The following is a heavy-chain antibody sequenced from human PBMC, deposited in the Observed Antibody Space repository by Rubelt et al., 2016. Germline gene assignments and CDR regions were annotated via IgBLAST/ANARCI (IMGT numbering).Heavy chain of an antibody. D-gene: IGHD6-13*01. CDR3: STADSSSWYDATDT. CDR1: GDTLSVFS. J-gene: IGHJ3*02. CDR2: FDGEDGET. Sequence: QVQLVQSGAVLKKPGASVKVSCKVSGDTLSVFSIHWVRQAPGKGLEWLGGFDGEDGETVYAQNCQGSLIMPEYTSTDTAYMELCRLTAADTAVYYGSTADSSSWYDATDTWGQGTMVTVSS. V-gene: IGHV1-24*01.